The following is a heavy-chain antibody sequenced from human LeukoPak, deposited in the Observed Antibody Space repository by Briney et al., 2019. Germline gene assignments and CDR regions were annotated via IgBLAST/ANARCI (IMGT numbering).Heavy chain of an antibody. J-gene: IGHJ4*02. D-gene: IGHD1-26*01. CDR1: GFTVSSNY. Sequence: GGSLRLSCAASGFTVSSNYMSWVRQAPGKGLEWVSVIYSGGSTYYADSVKGRFTISRDNSKNTLYLQMNSLRAEDTAVYYCAKDRVPDARWEVDYWGLGTPVTVSS. CDR3: AKDRVPDARWEVDY. V-gene: IGHV3-53*01. CDR2: IYSGGST.